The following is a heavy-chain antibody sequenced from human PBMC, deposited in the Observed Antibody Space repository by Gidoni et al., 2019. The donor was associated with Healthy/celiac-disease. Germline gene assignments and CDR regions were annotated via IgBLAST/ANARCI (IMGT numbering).Heavy chain of an antibody. CDR3: ARLCSSTSCYEGGDYFDY. CDR1: GYSFPSYW. J-gene: IGHJ4*02. V-gene: IGHV5-51*01. Sequence: EVQLVQSGAEVKKPGESLKISCKGSGYSFPSYWIGWVRQMPGKGLEWMGIIYPGDSDTRYSPSFQGQVTISADKSISTAYLQWSSLKASDTAMYYCARLCSSTSCYEGGDYFDYWGQGTLVTVSS. D-gene: IGHD2-2*01. CDR2: IYPGDSDT.